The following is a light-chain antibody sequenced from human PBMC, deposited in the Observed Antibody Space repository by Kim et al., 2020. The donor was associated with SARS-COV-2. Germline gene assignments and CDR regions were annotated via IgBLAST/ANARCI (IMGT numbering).Light chain of an antibody. CDR2: GKN. V-gene: IGLV3-19*01. J-gene: IGLJ2*01. CDR3: SSRDSSTNHLL. Sequence: AWGQTVRIKSQGDSHRGNYGSWYQQKPGQAPVVAIYGKNDRLSGITDRVSGSRSGNTASLTITGAQAEDEADYYCSSRDSSTNHLLFGGGTQLTVL. CDR1: SHRGNY.